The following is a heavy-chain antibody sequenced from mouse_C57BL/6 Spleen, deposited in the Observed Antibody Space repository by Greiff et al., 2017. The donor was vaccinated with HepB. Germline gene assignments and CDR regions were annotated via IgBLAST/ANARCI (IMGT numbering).Heavy chain of an antibody. CDR2: ISSGGSYT. D-gene: IGHD2-4*01. CDR1: GFTFSSYG. V-gene: IGHV5-6*01. Sequence: EVQLVESGGDLVKPGGSLKLSCAASGFTFSSYGMSWVRQTPDKRLEWVATISSGGSYTYYTDSVKGRCTISRDNAKNTLYMQMTSRKSEDTAMYYCAREGTMIRCDARDDWGQGTSVTVSS. CDR3: AREGTMIRCDARDD. J-gene: IGHJ4*01.